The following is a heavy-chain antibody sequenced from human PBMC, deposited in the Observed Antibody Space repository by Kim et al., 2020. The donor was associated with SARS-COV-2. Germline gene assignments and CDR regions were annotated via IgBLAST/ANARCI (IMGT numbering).Heavy chain of an antibody. V-gene: IGHV4-34*01. J-gene: IGHJ5*02. CDR2: INHSGST. D-gene: IGHD1-1*01. Sequence: SETLSLTCAVYGGSFSGYYWSWIRQPPGKGLEWIGEINHSGSTNYNPSLKSRVTISVDTSKNQFSLKLSSVTAADTAVYYCARGSSTIIRSFDPWGQGTLVTVSS. CDR3: ARGSSTIIRSFDP. CDR1: GGSFSGYY.